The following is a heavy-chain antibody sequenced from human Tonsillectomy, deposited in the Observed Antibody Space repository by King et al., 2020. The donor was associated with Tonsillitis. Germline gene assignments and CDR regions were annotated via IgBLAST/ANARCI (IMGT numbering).Heavy chain of an antibody. Sequence: VQLVESGGGLVQPGGSLRVSCAASGFTFSSYWMSWVRQAPGKGLEWVANIKQDGSGKYYVDSVKGRFTISRDNAKKSLYLQMNNLSAEDTAVYYCVRDALADTYFDYWGQGTLVTVSS. V-gene: IGHV3-7*03. D-gene: IGHD6-19*01. CDR1: GFTFSSYW. CDR2: IKQDGSGK. J-gene: IGHJ4*02. CDR3: VRDALADTYFDY.